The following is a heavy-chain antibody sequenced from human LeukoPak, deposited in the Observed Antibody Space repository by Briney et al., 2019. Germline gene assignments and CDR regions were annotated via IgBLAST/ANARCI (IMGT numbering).Heavy chain of an antibody. J-gene: IGHJ2*01. V-gene: IGHV3-23*01. Sequence: GGSLRLSCAASGFTFSSYAVSWVRQAPGKGLEWVSAISGSGGSTYYADSVKGRFTISRDNSKNTLYLQMNSLRAEDTALYYCANHPPDFGDYFYWYFDLWGRGTLVTVSS. CDR1: GFTFSSYA. D-gene: IGHD4-17*01. CDR3: ANHPPDFGDYFYWYFDL. CDR2: ISGSGGST.